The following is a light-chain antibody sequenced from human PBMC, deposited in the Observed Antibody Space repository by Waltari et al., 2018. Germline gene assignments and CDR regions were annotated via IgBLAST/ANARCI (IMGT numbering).Light chain of an antibody. CDR3: SSYTSSNTLVV. CDR1: RRNVGAYNY. CDR2: DVN. Sequence: QSALTQPASVSGSPGPSITIPCTGTRRNVGAYNYVYRYQQHPGKAPKVMIYDVNSRPSGVSNRFSGSKSGNTASLTISGLQAEDEADYYCSSYTSSNTLVVFGGGTKLTVL. J-gene: IGLJ2*01. V-gene: IGLV2-14*01.